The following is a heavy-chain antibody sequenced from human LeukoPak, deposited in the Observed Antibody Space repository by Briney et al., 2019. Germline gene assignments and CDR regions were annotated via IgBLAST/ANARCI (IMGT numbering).Heavy chain of an antibody. CDR1: GYTFTSYY. Sequence: ASVKVSCKASGYTFTSYYVHWVRQAPGQGLEWMGIINPSGGSTSYAQKFQGRVTMTRDTSTSTVYMELSSLRSEDTAVYYCASAPASDSSGWSPASYWGQGTLVTVSS. V-gene: IGHV1-46*01. CDR3: ASAPASDSSGWSPASY. D-gene: IGHD6-19*01. J-gene: IGHJ4*02. CDR2: INPSGGST.